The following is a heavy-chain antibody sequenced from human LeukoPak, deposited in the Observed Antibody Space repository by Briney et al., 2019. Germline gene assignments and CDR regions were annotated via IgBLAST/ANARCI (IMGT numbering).Heavy chain of an antibody. V-gene: IGHV4-30-4*01. CDR1: GCSISSGDYY. Sequence: SQTLSLTCTVSGCSISSGDYYWSWIRQPPGKGLEWIGYIYYSGSTYYNPSLKSRVTISVDTSKNQFSLKLSSVTAADTAVYYCARVMATPKFWAQGYFDLWGRGTLVTVSS. CDR3: ARVMATPKFWAQGYFDL. J-gene: IGHJ2*01. CDR2: IYYSGST. D-gene: IGHD5-24*01.